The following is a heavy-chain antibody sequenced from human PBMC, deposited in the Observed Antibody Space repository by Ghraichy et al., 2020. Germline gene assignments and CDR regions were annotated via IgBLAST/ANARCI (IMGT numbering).Heavy chain of an antibody. CDR2: IGWNSDRI. V-gene: IGHV3-9*01. CDR1: GFTFDDYA. Sequence: SLRLSCAASGFTFDDYAMHWVRQAPGKGLEWVSGIGWNSDRIGYADSVKGRFTISRDNAKNSLYLQMNSLRAEDTALYYCAKDNRMDVWGQGTTVTVSS. CDR3: AKDNRMDV. J-gene: IGHJ6*02.